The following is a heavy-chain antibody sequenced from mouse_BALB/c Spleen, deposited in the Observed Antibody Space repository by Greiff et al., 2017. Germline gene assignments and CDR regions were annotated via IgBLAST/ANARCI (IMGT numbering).Heavy chain of an antibody. Sequence: VKLMESGPELVKPGASVKISCKASGYAFSSSWMNWVKQRPGQGLEWIGRIYPGDGDTNYNGKFKGKATLTADKSSSTAYMQLSSLTSVDSAVYFCANYYGSGFAYWGQGTLVTVSA. J-gene: IGHJ3*01. CDR2: IYPGDGDT. V-gene: IGHV1-82*01. CDR1: GYAFSSSW. D-gene: IGHD1-1*01. CDR3: ANYYGSGFAY.